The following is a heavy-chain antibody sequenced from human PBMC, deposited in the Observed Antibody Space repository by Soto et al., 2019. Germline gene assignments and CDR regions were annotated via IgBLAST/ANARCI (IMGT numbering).Heavy chain of an antibody. CDR1: GDSVSGGGYY. CDR2: IYYSGST. V-gene: IGHV4-61*08. D-gene: IGHD2-15*01. CDR3: ARHAVDCSGGSCYGDQYYYYMDV. Sequence: SETLSLTYTVSGDSVSGGGYYWTWIRQPPGKGLEWIGYIYYSGSTNYNPSLKSRVTISVDTSKNQCSLKLSSVTAAGTAVYYCARHAVDCSGGSCYGDQYYYYMDVWGNGTTVTVSS. J-gene: IGHJ6*03.